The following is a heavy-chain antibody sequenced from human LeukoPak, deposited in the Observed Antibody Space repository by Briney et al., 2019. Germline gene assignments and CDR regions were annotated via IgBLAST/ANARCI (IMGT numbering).Heavy chain of an antibody. Sequence: GGSLRLSCAASGFTFSSYAMSWARKAPGKGLEWVAVISYDGSNKYYADSVKGRFTISRDNSKNTLYLQMNSLRAEDTAVYYCAKDPPLTYYYDSSGRRTSEYFQHWGQGTLVTVSS. CDR1: GFTFSSYA. J-gene: IGHJ1*01. CDR2: ISYDGSNK. CDR3: AKDPPLTYYYDSSGRRTSEYFQH. D-gene: IGHD3-22*01. V-gene: IGHV3-30-3*01.